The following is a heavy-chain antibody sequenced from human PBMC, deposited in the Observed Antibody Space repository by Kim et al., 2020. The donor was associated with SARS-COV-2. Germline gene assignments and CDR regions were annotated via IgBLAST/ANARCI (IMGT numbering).Heavy chain of an antibody. J-gene: IGHJ6*02. V-gene: IGHV5-51*01. CDR3: ARNNWAYSSGWYYYYGMDG. CDR2: IYPGDSDT. CDR1: GYSFTSYW. D-gene: IGHD6-19*01. Sequence: GESLKISCKGSGYSFTSYWIGWVRQMPGKGLEWMGIIYPGDSDTRYSPSFQGQVTISADKSISTAYLQWSSLKASDSAMYYCARNNWAYSSGWYYYYGMDGWGQGTTVTVSS.